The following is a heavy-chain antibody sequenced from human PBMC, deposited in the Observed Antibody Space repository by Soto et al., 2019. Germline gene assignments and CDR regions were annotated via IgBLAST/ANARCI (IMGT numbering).Heavy chain of an antibody. Sequence: GESLKISCAASGFTFSYAWMSWVRQAPGKGLEWVGRIKSKPNGGTTDFATPVKGRFTISRDDSKNTLYLQMNSLKTEDTAMYYCTTDKWGDYGWGRGTLVTVSS. CDR2: IKSKPNGGTT. D-gene: IGHD4-17*01. CDR3: TTDKWGDYG. J-gene: IGHJ4*02. CDR1: GFTFSYAW. V-gene: IGHV3-15*01.